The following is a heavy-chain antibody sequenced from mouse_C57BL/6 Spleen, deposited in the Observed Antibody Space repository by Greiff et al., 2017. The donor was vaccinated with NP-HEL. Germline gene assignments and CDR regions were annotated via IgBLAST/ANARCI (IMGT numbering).Heavy chain of an antibody. CDR2: IYPGSGST. V-gene: IGHV1-55*01. CDR3: ARGLLLRGYFDY. Sequence: VQLQQPGAELVKPGASVKMSCKASGYTFTSYWITWVKQRPGQGLEWIGDIYPGSGSTNYNEKFKSKATLTVDTSSSTAYMQLSSLTSEDSAVYYCARGLLLRGYFDYWGQGTTLTVSS. CDR1: GYTFTSYW. D-gene: IGHD1-1*01. J-gene: IGHJ2*01.